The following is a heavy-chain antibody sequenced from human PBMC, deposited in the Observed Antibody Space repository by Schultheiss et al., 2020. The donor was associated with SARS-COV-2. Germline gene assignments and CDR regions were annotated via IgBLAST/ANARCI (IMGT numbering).Heavy chain of an antibody. CDR2: IYSGGST. D-gene: IGHD6-6*01. V-gene: IGHV3-NL1*01. Sequence: GGSLRLSCAASGFTFSSYSMNWVRQAPGKGLEWVSVIYSGGSTYYADSVKGRFTISRDNSKNTLYLQMNSLRAEDTAVYYCAKASSIAARVGYWGQGTLVTVSS. J-gene: IGHJ4*02. CDR1: GFTFSSYS. CDR3: AKASSIAARVGY.